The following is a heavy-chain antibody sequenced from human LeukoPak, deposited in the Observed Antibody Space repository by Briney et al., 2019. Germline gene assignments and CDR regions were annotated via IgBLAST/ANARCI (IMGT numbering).Heavy chain of an antibody. D-gene: IGHD2-15*01. CDR1: GFTFSSYA. CDR2: ISYDGSNK. CDR3: ARDGSGGSCCHFDY. Sequence: PGRSLRLYCAASGFTFSSYAMHWVRQAPGKGLEWVAVISYDGSNKYYADSVKGRFTISRDNSKNTLYLQMNSLRAEDTAVYYCARDGSGGSCCHFDYWGQGTLVTVSS. V-gene: IGHV3-30-3*01. J-gene: IGHJ4*02.